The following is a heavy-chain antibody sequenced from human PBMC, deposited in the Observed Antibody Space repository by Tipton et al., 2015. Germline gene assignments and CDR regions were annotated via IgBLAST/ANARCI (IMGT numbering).Heavy chain of an antibody. J-gene: IGHJ3*02. CDR3: ARDLGWGHDAFDI. D-gene: IGHD3-3*01. V-gene: IGHV4-34*01. CDR1: GFSVRGND. CDR2: IDHSGST. Sequence: LRLSCAASGFSVRGNDMSWVRQAPGQGLEWIGEIDHSGSTNYNPSLKSRVTISLDTSKNQFSLNLNSVTAADTAVYYCARDLGWGHDAFDIWGQGTMVTVSS.